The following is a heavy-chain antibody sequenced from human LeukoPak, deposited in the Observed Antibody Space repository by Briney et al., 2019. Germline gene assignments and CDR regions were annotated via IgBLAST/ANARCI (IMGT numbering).Heavy chain of an antibody. V-gene: IGHV3-30*04. CDR1: GFTFSSYA. D-gene: IGHD2-2*01. J-gene: IGHJ3*02. Sequence: GGSLRLSCAASGFTFSSYAMHWVRQAPGKGLEWVAVISYDGSNKYYADSVKGRFTISRDNSKNTLYLQMNSLRAEDTAVYYCARDIVVVPAVGSDAFDIWGQGTMGTVSS. CDR2: ISYDGSNK. CDR3: ARDIVVVPAVGSDAFDI.